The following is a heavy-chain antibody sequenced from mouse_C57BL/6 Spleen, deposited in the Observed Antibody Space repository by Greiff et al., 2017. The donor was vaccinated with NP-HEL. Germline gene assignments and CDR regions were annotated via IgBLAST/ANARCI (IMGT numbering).Heavy chain of an antibody. CDR2: IDPENGDT. J-gene: IGHJ4*01. CDR3: TTDYGSSYAMGD. CDR1: GFNIKDDY. D-gene: IGHD1-1*01. V-gene: IGHV14-4*01. Sequence: VQLKESGAELVRPGASVKLSCTASGFNIKDDYMHWVKQRPEQGLEWIGWIDPENGDTEYASKFQGKATITADTSSNTAYLQLSSLTSEDTAVYYCTTDYGSSYAMGDWGQGISVTVAS.